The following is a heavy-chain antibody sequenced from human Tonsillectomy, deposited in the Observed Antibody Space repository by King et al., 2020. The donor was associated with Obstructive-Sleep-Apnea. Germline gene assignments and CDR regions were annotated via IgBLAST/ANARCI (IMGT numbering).Heavy chain of an antibody. Sequence: QLVQSGAEVKKPGASVKVSCKASGYTFTSYYMHWVRQAPGQGLEWMGIINPGSGSTTYAQKFQGRVTMTRDTSTSTAYMELRSLSSEDTAVYYCARDPLSIAGAIYYGMDVWGQGTTVFVSS. V-gene: IGHV1-46*01. CDR3: ARDPLSIAGAIYYGMDV. J-gene: IGHJ6*02. CDR1: GYTFTSYY. CDR2: INPGSGST. D-gene: IGHD6-13*01.